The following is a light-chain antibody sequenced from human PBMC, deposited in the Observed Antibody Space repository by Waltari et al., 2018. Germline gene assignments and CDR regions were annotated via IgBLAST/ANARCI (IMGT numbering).Light chain of an antibody. V-gene: IGKV1-6*02. Sequence: IQMTQPPPSLSASIGDTVTITCRASRDIANNLNWYQQQSGKAPKLLIYRASSLQSGVPSRFSGSGSGTDFSLTISSLQPEDFATYYCQQGYDFPCTFGRGTKVEIK. J-gene: IGKJ4*01. CDR3: QQGYDFPCT. CDR2: RAS. CDR1: RDIANN.